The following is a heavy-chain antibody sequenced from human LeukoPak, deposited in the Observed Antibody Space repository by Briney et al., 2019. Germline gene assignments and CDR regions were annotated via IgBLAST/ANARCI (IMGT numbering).Heavy chain of an antibody. D-gene: IGHD1-26*01. V-gene: IGHV3-23*01. J-gene: IGHJ6*02. CDR1: GFTFSSYA. CDR3: ARDRFELLRSYSYGMDV. CDR2: ISGSGGST. Sequence: GGSLRLSCAASGFTFSSYAMSWVRQAPGKGLEWVSAISGSGGSTYYADSVKGRFTISRDNSKNTLYLQMNSLRAEDTAVYYCARDRFELLRSYSYGMDVWGQGTTVTVSS.